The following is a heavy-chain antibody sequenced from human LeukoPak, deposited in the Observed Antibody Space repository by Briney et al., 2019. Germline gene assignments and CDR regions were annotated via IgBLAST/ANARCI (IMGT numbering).Heavy chain of an antibody. V-gene: IGHV1-46*01. CDR3: ARGGGSGSYYRGYFDY. Sequence: ASVKVSCKASGYTFTSYYMHWVRQAPGQGLEWMGIINPSGGSTSYAQKFQGRVTMTRDTSKNQFSLKLSSVTAADTAVYYCARGGGSGSYYRGYFDYWGQGTLVTVSS. CDR2: INPSGGST. J-gene: IGHJ4*02. CDR1: GYTFTSYY. D-gene: IGHD3-10*01.